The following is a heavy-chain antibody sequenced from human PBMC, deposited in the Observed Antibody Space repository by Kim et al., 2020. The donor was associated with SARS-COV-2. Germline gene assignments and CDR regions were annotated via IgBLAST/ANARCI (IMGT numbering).Heavy chain of an antibody. Sequence: ADSVKGRFTISRDNSKNTLYLQMISLRAEDTAVYYCAKAGVVGAQDFFDYWGQGSLVTVSS. D-gene: IGHD1-26*01. J-gene: IGHJ4*02. CDR3: AKAGVVGAQDFFDY. V-gene: IGHV3-23*03.